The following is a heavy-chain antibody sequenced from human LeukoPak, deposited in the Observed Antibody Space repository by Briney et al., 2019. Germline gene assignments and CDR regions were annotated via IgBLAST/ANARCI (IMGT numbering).Heavy chain of an antibody. D-gene: IGHD2-2*01. CDR2: ISTYNGNT. CDR3: ARDHRGSTSCCSCSRWFDP. CDR1: GYTFTSYG. V-gene: IGHV1-18*01. J-gene: IGHJ5*02. Sequence: GASVKVSCKASGYTFTSYGISWVRQAPGQGLEWMGWISTYNGNTNYAQKLQGRVTMTTDTSTSTAYMELRSLRSDDTAVYYCARDHRGSTSCCSCSRWFDPWGQGTLVTVSS.